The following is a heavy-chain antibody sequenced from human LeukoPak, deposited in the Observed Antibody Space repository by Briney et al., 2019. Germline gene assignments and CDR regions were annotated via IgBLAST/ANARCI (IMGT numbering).Heavy chain of an antibody. J-gene: IGHJ6*03. CDR3: ARDKRAGANMSYHYRDL. Sequence: PGGSLRLSCAASGFTVSTNYISWVRQAPGKGLEWVSIIYSGGTTYYADSVRGRFTISRDNSKNTLYLQMNNLRAEDTAVYYCARDKRAGANMSYHYRDLWGKGPRVSVSS. D-gene: IGHD1-26*01. CDR2: IYSGGTT. CDR1: GFTVSTNY. V-gene: IGHV3-53*01.